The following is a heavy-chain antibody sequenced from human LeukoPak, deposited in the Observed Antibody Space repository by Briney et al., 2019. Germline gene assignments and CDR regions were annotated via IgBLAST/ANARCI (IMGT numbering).Heavy chain of an antibody. D-gene: IGHD3-3*01. J-gene: IGHJ4*02. Sequence: PSETLSLTCTVSSGSISSYYWSWIRQPAGKGLEWIGRIYTSGSTNYNPSLKSRVTMSVDTSKNQFSLKLSSVTAADTAVYYCAREREYDFWSGLFDYWGQGTLVTDSS. CDR1: SGSISSYY. CDR2: IYTSGST. V-gene: IGHV4-4*07. CDR3: AREREYDFWSGLFDY.